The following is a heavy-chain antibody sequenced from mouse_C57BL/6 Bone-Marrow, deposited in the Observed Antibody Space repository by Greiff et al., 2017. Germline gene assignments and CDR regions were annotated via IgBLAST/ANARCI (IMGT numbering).Heavy chain of an antibody. CDR1: GYTFTDYY. J-gene: IGHJ3*01. CDR2: INPNNGGT. D-gene: IGHD3-2*02. Sequence: EVQLQQSGPELVKPGASVKISCKASGYTFTDYYMNWVKQSHGKSLEWIGDINPNNGGTSYNQKFKGKATLTVDKSSSTAYMELRSLTSEDSAVYYCAEVDSSGYLWFAYWGQGTLVTVSA. V-gene: IGHV1-26*01. CDR3: AEVDSSGYLWFAY.